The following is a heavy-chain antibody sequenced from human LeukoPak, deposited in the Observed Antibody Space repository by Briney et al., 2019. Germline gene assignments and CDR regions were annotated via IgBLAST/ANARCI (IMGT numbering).Heavy chain of an antibody. Sequence: WETLTLSCAVSGITLSNYGMSWVRQPPGKGLEWVAGISDSGGNTKYADSVKGRFTISRDNPKNTLYLQMNSLRAEDTAVYFCAKRGVVIRVILVGFHKEAYYFESWGQGALVTVSS. D-gene: IGHD3/OR15-3a*01. J-gene: IGHJ4*02. CDR3: AKRGVVIRVILVGFHKEAYYFES. CDR1: GITLSNYG. CDR2: ISDSGGNT. V-gene: IGHV3-23*01.